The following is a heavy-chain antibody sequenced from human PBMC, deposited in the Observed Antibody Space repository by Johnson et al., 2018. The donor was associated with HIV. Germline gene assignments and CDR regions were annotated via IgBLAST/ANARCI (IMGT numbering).Heavy chain of an antibody. V-gene: IGHV3-30*19. CDR2: ISYDGSNK. J-gene: IGHJ3*02. D-gene: IGHD1-14*01. CDR3: ARDQGELRRTHAFDI. Sequence: QVQLVESGGGVVQPGRSLRLSCAASGFTFSNYAMHWVRQAPGKGLEWVVVISYDGSNKFYADSVKGRFTISRDNSKNTLYLQMNSLRHEDTAVYYCARDQGELRRTHAFDIWGQGTMVTVSS. CDR1: GFTFSNYA.